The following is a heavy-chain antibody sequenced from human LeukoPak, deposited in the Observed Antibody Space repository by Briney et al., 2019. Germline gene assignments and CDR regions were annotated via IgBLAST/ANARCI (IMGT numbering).Heavy chain of an antibody. D-gene: IGHD6-19*01. V-gene: IGHV4-59*11. CDR3: ARGSGWYYFDY. CDR2: IYYSGST. J-gene: IGHJ4*02. Sequence: PSETLSLTCTVSGGSISSHYWSWIRQPPGKGLEWIGYIYYSGSTNYNPSLKSRVTISVDTSKNQFSLKLSSVTAADTAVYYCARGSGWYYFDYWGQGTLVTVSS. CDR1: GGSISSHY.